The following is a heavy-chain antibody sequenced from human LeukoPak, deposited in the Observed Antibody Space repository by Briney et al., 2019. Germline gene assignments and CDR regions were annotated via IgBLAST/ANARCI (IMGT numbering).Heavy chain of an antibody. J-gene: IGHJ4*02. CDR2: IYPGDSDT. V-gene: IGHV5-51*01. D-gene: IGHD3-16*01. Sequence: GESLQISCKSSGYSFSNFWIGWVRQMPGKGLEWMGVIYPGDSDTRYNPSFQGQVTISADKSISTAYLQLRSLKASDTAIYYCARTGKSGYYDVSFDQWGQGTLVTVSS. CDR1: GYSFSNFW. CDR3: ARTGKSGYYDVSFDQ.